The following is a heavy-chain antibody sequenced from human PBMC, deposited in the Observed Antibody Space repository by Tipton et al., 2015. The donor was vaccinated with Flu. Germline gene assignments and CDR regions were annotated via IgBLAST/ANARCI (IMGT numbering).Heavy chain of an antibody. Sequence: LRLSCSVSGDSIGSDYYWGWIRQLPGKGLEWLGSISRSGSTNYNPSLKSRVTISLDTSKHQFSLKMKSVTAADLAVYYCASRGYSTYVSDPKNWFDSWGRGTLVTVSS. CDR2: ISRSGST. V-gene: IGHV4-38-2*01. CDR1: GDSIGSDYY. J-gene: IGHJ5*01. D-gene: IGHD4-11*01. CDR3: ASRGYSTYVSDPKNWFDS.